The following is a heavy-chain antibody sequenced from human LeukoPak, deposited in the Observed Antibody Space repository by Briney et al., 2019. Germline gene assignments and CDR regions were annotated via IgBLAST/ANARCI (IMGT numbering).Heavy chain of an antibody. CDR2: INPNSGGT. CDR1: GYTFTGYY. CDR3: ARAEAAAGPFDY. D-gene: IGHD6-13*01. V-gene: IGHV1-2*02. J-gene: IGHJ4*02. Sequence: ASVKVSCKASGYTFTGYYVHWVRQAPGQGLEWMGWINPNSGGTNYAQKFQGRVTMTRDTSISTAYMELSRLRSDDTAVYYCARAEAAAGPFDYWGQGTLVTVSS.